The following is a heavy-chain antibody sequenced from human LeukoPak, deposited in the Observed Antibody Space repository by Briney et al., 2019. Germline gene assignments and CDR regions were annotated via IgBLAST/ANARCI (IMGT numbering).Heavy chain of an antibody. CDR2: IYHSGST. CDR3: ARGTGYCSSTSCYTSFDY. Sequence: SETLSLTCTVSGYSISSGYYWGWIRQPPGKGLEGRGSIYHSGSTYYNPSLKRRVTISVDTSKNQFSLTLSSVTAADTAVYYCARGTGYCSSTSCYTSFDYWGQGALVTVSS. V-gene: IGHV4-38-2*02. CDR1: GYSISSGYY. J-gene: IGHJ4*02. D-gene: IGHD2-2*02.